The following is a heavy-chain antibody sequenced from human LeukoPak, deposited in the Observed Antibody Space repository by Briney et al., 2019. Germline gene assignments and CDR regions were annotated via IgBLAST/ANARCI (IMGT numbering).Heavy chain of an antibody. Sequence: SETLSLTCTVSGGSISSSSYYWGWIRQPPGKGLEWIGSIYYSGSTYYNPSLKSRVTISVDTSKNQFSLKLSSVTAADTAVYYCARERGCSGGSCYRSLNWFDPWGQGTLVTVSS. CDR2: IYYSGST. J-gene: IGHJ5*02. V-gene: IGHV4-39*07. CDR3: ARERGCSGGSCYRSLNWFDP. D-gene: IGHD2-15*01. CDR1: GGSISSSSYY.